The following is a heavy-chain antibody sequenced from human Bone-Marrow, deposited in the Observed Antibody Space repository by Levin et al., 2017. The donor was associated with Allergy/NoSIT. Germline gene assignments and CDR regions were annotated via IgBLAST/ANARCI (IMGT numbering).Heavy chain of an antibody. V-gene: IGHV4-39*02. CDR3: ARNRGGGGYSGFGWFDP. CDR2: ISDSGST. J-gene: IGHJ5*02. Sequence: SETLSLTCTVAGDSITSSGYFWGWLRQSPGMGREWIGSISDSGSTYYNPPLQSRLTFSVDKSSNHFSVKPSALTAADTAADFCARNRGGGGYSGFGWFDPWGQGTLVIVSS. D-gene: IGHD5-12*01. CDR1: GDSITSSGYF.